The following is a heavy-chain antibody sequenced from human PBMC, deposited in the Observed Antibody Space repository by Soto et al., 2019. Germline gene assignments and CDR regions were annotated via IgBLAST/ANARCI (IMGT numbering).Heavy chain of an antibody. Sequence: SETLSLTCTVSGTSISGYYWSWVRQPPGKGLEWIGYISHTGTTDYRASLKGRVNLSLDTSANSFSLKLGSVTLADTALYYCARGRKVEQWVSSGRGGGMDVWGQGTTVTVSS. V-gene: IGHV4-59*01. CDR1: GTSISGYY. CDR3: ARGRKVEQWVSSGRGGGMDV. D-gene: IGHD6-19*01. CDR2: ISHTGTT. J-gene: IGHJ6*02.